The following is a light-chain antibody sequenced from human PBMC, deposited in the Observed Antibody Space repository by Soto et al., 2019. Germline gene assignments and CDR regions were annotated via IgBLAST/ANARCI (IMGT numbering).Light chain of an antibody. J-gene: IGLJ1*01. V-gene: IGLV2-23*01. Sequence: SALTQPASVSGSPGHSITISCTGTSSDVGSYSLLSWYQHHPGKAPKLIIYEDIKGPSGVSNRFSGSKSGNTASLRISGLQAEDEADYYCYTYAGGSTYLFGTGTKVTVL. CDR3: YTYAGGSTYL. CDR1: SSDVGSYSL. CDR2: EDI.